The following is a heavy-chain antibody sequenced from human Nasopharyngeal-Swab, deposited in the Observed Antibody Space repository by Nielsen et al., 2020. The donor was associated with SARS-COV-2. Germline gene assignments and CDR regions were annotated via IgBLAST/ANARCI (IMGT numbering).Heavy chain of an antibody. CDR3: ARRAGHEAFDI. V-gene: IGHV3-48*03. CDR2: ISSSSSTI. D-gene: IGHD6-13*01. J-gene: IGHJ3*02. Sequence: WIRQPPGQGLEWVSYISSSSSTIYYADSMKGRFTISRDNAKNSLYLQMNSLRAEDTAVYYCARRAGHEAFDIWGQGTMVTVSS.